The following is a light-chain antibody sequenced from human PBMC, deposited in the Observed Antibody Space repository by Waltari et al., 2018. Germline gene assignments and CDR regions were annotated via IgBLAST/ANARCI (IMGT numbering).Light chain of an antibody. V-gene: IGKV3-20*01. CDR3: QPYVRLPVT. CDR1: QSVGRT. Sequence: SYSASQSVGRTLAWYQQKPGQAPRLLIYGASTRATGIADRFSGSEARTDFSLTISRLEPEDCAVYYCQPYVRLPVTFGQGTKVEIK. J-gene: IGKJ1*01. CDR2: GAS.